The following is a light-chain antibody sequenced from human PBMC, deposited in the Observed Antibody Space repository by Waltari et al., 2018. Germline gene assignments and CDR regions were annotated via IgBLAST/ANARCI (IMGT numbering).Light chain of an antibody. CDR2: GAS. CDR1: QSVSSN. Sequence: EIVMTQSPATLSVSPGERATLSCRASQSVSSNLACYQQKPGQAPRLLIYGASTRATGIPAMFSDSGSGTEFTLTISSLQSEDFAVYYCQRYNNWPPITFGQGTRLEIK. CDR3: QRYNNWPPIT. V-gene: IGKV3-15*01. J-gene: IGKJ5*01.